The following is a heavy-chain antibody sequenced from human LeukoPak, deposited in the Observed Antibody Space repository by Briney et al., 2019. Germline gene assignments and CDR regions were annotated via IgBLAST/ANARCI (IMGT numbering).Heavy chain of an antibody. CDR3: ATPRRGY. CDR2: IKQDGSDK. Sequence: GGSLRLSCAASGFTFSSSSMTWVRQAPGKGLEWVANIKQDGSDKYYVDSVKGRFTISGDNAKNSLYLQMNSLRAEDTAVYYCATPRRGYWGQGTLVTVSS. CDR1: GFTFSSSS. J-gene: IGHJ4*02. V-gene: IGHV3-7*01.